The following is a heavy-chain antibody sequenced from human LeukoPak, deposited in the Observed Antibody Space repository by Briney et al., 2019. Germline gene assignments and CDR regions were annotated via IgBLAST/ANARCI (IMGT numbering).Heavy chain of an antibody. D-gene: IGHD2-8*01. V-gene: IGHV1-2*02. J-gene: IGHJ3*02. CDR3: ARVVRFSSLDAFDI. Sequence: GASVKVSCKASGYTFTGYYMHWVRQAPGQGLEWMGWINPNSGGTNHAQKFQGRVTMTRDTSISTAYMELSRLRSDDTAVYYCARVVRFSSLDAFDIWGQGTMVTVSS. CDR2: INPNSGGT. CDR1: GYTFTGYY.